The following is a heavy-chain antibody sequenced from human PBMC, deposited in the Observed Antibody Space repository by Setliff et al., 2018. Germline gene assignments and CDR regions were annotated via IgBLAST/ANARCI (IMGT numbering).Heavy chain of an antibody. CDR2: MNPNSGNT. Sequence: ASVKVSCKASGYTFTSYDINWVRRATGQGLEWMGWMNPNSGNTGYAQKFQGRVTMTRNTSISTAYMELSSLRSEDTAVYYCARGQGTYYYDSSGYYYVRGWFDPWGQGTLVTVSS. CDR1: GYTFTSYD. J-gene: IGHJ5*02. V-gene: IGHV1-8*02. D-gene: IGHD3-22*01. CDR3: ARGQGTYYYDSSGYYYVRGWFDP.